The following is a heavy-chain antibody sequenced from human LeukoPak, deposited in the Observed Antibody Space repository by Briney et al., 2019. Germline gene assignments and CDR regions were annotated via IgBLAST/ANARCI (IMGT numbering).Heavy chain of an antibody. Sequence: SETLSLTCSVSDGSTTGYYWSWIRQPPGKGLEWIAYVYYTGRTLYNPSLESRVTISVDTSKTQFSLTVTSVTAADTAVYYCARHMPVSYDAFDLWGRGTTVTVSS. J-gene: IGHJ3*01. CDR1: DGSTTGYY. CDR3: ARHMPVSYDAFDL. CDR2: VYYTGRT. V-gene: IGHV4-59*08. D-gene: IGHD2-2*01.